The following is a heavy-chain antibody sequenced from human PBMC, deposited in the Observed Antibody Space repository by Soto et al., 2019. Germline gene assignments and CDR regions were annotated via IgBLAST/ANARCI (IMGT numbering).Heavy chain of an antibody. CDR2: INHSGST. Sequence: SETLSLTCAVYGGSFSGYYWSWIRQPPGKGLEWIGEINHSGSTNYNPSLKSRVTISVDTSKNQFSLKLSSVTAADTAVYYCARGPRITGTTSNWFDPWGQG. J-gene: IGHJ5*02. CDR1: GGSFSGYY. D-gene: IGHD1-7*01. CDR3: ARGPRITGTTSNWFDP. V-gene: IGHV4-34*01.